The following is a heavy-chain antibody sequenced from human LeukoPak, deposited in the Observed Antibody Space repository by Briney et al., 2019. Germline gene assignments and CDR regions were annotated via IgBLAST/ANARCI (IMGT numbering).Heavy chain of an antibody. J-gene: IGHJ5*02. V-gene: IGHV4-39*01. Sequence: KPSESLSLTCSVAGGSISSSSYFWGWVRQAPGKGLEWIVAIDYNGRTFYNRSLESRVTICVDTSNNQFCLRLSPVTAADTPLYYCARRSGRTPNYFDPWGQGTLVTVSS. D-gene: IGHD6-25*01. CDR3: ARRSGRTPNYFDP. CDR2: IDYNGRT. CDR1: GGSISSSSYF.